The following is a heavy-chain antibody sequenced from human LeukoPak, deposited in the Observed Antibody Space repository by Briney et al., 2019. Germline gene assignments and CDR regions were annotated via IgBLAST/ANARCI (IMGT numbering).Heavy chain of an antibody. CDR2: IRYDGSNK. J-gene: IGHJ4*02. CDR1: GFTFSSYG. D-gene: IGHD3-22*01. Sequence: GGSLRLSCAASGFTFSSYGMHWVRQAPGKGLERVAFIRYDGSNKYYADSVKGRFTISRDNSKNTLYLQMNSLRAEDTAVYYCARDQNYYDSSGSRFVYWGQGTLVTVSS. V-gene: IGHV3-30*02. CDR3: ARDQNYYDSSGSRFVY.